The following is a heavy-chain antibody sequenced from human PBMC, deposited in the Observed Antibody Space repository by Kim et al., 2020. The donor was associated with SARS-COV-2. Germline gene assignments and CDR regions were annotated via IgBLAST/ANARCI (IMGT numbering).Heavy chain of an antibody. D-gene: IGHD3-10*01. J-gene: IGHJ6*02. CDR3: ASEEGSGNYYYGMDV. CDR2: ISSSGSTI. V-gene: IGHV3-48*03. Sequence: GGSLRLSCAASGFTFSSYEMNWVRQAPGKGLEWVSYISSSGSTIYYADSVKGRFTISRDNAKNSLYLQMNSLRAEDTAVYYCASEEGSGNYYYGMDVWGQGTTVTVSS. CDR1: GFTFSSYE.